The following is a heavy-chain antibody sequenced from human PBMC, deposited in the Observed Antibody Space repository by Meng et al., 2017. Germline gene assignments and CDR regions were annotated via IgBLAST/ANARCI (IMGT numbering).Heavy chain of an antibody. J-gene: IGHJ4*02. V-gene: IGHV1-18*01. Sequence: LVQLGGEVKKPGDSVKVSCKASGYTLSSDGFSWVRQAPGQGLEWLGWINTYNGKTDYAQKFQGRITMTTDTFTSTAYMELRNLRSDDTAVYYCATRGNPYLNCWGQGTLVTVSS. CDR1: GYTLSSDG. CDR3: ATRGNPYLNC. CDR2: INTYNGKT.